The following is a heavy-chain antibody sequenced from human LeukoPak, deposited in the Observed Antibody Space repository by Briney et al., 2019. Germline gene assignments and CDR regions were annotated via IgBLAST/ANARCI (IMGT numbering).Heavy chain of an antibody. Sequence: GGSLRLSCAASGFTFSSYWMSWVRQAPGKGLEWVANIKQDGSEKYYVDSVKGRFTISRDNAKNSLYLQMNSLRAEDTAVYYCFCYYDSSLIFFQHWGQGTLVTVSS. CDR3: FCYYDSSLIFFQH. CDR2: IKQDGSEK. V-gene: IGHV3-7*01. D-gene: IGHD3-22*01. J-gene: IGHJ1*01. CDR1: GFTFSSYW.